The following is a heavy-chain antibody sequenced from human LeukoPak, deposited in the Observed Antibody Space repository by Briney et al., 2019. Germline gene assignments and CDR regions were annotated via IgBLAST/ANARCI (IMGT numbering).Heavy chain of an antibody. CDR1: GYSFTSYW. CDR2: IYPGDSDT. D-gene: IGHD5-12*01. CDR3: ARPTPGVMPSRRYSGSYYFDY. J-gene: IGHJ4*02. Sequence: GESLKISCKGSGYSFTSYWIGWVRQMPGKGLEWMGIIYPGDSDTRYSPSFQGQVTISADKSISTAYLQWSSLKASDTAMYYCARPTPGVMPSRRYSGSYYFDYWGQGTLVTVSS. V-gene: IGHV5-51*01.